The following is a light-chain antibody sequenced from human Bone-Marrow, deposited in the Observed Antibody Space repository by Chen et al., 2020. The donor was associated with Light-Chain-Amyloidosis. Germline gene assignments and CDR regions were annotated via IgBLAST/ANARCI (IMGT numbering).Light chain of an antibody. CDR3: QQSSRFPRT. CDR1: QNINNY. V-gene: IGKV1-39*01. CDR2: SAS. J-gene: IGKJ1*01. Sequence: DIQVTQSPSSLSASVGDSITITCRASQNINNYLNWYQWKPGKVPQLLVYSASKLHSGVPSRFIGSGLGADFSLTITSLQPDDFATDYCQQSSRFPRTFGQGTRVE.